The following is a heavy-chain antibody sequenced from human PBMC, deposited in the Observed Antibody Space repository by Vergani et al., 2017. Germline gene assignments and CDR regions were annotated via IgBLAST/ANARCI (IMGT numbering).Heavy chain of an antibody. J-gene: IGHJ4*02. Sequence: EVQLVESGGGLVKPGGSLRLSCVASGFTFSSYSMNWVRQAPGKGLEWVSYISSSSNYIYYADSVKGRFTISRDNAKNSLYLQMNSLRAEDTAVYYCARTYYYDSSDYSDYWVQGTLVTVSS. CDR2: ISSSSNYI. CDR1: GFTFSSYS. V-gene: IGHV3-21*01. CDR3: ARTYYYDSSDYSDY. D-gene: IGHD3-22*01.